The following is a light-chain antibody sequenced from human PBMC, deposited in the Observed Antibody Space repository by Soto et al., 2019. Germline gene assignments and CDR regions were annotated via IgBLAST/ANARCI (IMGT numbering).Light chain of an antibody. Sequence: EIVLTQSPGTLSLSPGERASLSCRASQSVSSSYLAWYQQKPGPAPRLLIYCASSRATGIPDRFSGSGSGTDFTVTISRLEPQDFAVDYCQQYGSSRYTFGQGTKLDIK. J-gene: IGKJ2*01. CDR3: QQYGSSRYT. V-gene: IGKV3-20*01. CDR2: CAS. CDR1: QSVSSSY.